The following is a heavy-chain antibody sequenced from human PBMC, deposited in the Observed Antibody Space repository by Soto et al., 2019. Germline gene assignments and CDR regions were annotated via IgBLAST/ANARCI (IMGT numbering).Heavy chain of an antibody. CDR3: ASTRRYGMDV. Sequence: QVQLVQSGAEVKKPGSSVKVSCKASGGTFSSYAISWVRQAPGQGLEWMGGIIPIFGTANYEQKFQGRVTITPDEATRTTYMVLSSVSPDNRAVYDCASTRRYGMDVWGQGTTVTVSS. J-gene: IGHJ6*02. CDR1: GGTFSSYA. CDR2: IIPIFGTA. V-gene: IGHV1-69*01.